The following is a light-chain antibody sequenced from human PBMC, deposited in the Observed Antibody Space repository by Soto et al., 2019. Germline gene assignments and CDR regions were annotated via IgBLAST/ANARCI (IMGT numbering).Light chain of an antibody. CDR3: QQLDSYPIT. J-gene: IGKJ5*01. CDR1: QSISSW. V-gene: IGKV1-5*01. CDR2: DAS. Sequence: DIQITQSPSTLSASVGDRVTITCRASQSISSWLAWYQQKPGKAPKLLIYDASSLESGVPSRFSGSGSGTEFTLTISSLQPDDFATYFCQQLDSYPITFGQGTRLEIK.